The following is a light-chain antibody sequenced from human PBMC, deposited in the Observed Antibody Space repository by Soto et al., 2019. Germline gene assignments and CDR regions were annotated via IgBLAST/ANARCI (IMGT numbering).Light chain of an antibody. CDR2: GAS. CDR1: QSVRTK. J-gene: IGKJ5*01. CDR3: QQHYITPIT. V-gene: IGKV3-15*01. Sequence: EIVMTQSPDTLSVSPGEGATLSCRASQSVRTKLAWYQQKAGQAPRLLIYGASTRATGIPDRFTGSGSGTDFTLTISSLQAEDVAVYYCQQHYITPITFGQGTRLEI.